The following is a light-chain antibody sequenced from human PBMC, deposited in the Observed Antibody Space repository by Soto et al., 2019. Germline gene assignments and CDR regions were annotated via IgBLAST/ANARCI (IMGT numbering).Light chain of an antibody. J-gene: IGKJ2*03. CDR3: QQYGISPYS. V-gene: IGKV3-20*01. CDR1: QSIRRGY. CDR2: GTS. Sequence: DSVLTQSPGTLSLSPGEGATLSCRASQSIRRGYLAWYQQKPGQAPRLLIYGTSSRATGVPDRFSGSGSGTDFTLTIGRLEREDFAFYYCQQYGISPYSFGQGTKVDIK.